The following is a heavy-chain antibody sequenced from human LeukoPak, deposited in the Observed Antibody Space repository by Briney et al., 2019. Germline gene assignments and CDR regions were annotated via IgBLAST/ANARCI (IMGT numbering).Heavy chain of an antibody. Sequence: PGGSLRLSCAASGFTFSSYGMHWVRQAPGKGREGVANIKQDGSEKYYVDSVKGRFTISRDNAKNSLYLQMNSLRAEDTAVYYCARDPPHSSGYFDIWGQGTMVTVSS. J-gene: IGHJ3*02. D-gene: IGHD3-22*01. CDR2: IKQDGSEK. V-gene: IGHV3-7*01. CDR3: ARDPPHSSGYFDI. CDR1: GFTFSSYG.